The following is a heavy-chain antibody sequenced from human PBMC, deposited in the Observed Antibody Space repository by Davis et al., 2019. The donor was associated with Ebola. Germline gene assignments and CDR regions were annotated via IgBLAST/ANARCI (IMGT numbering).Heavy chain of an antibody. CDR3: ARGKRGPVGWFDP. V-gene: IGHV1-69*13. Sequence: SVKVSCKASGYTFTGYYMHWVRQAPGQGLEWMGGIIPIFGTANYAQKFQGRVTITADESTSTAYMELSSLRSEDTAVYYCARGKRGPVGWFDPWGQGTLVTVSS. CDR2: IIPIFGTA. D-gene: IGHD1-1*01. CDR1: GYTFTGYY. J-gene: IGHJ5*02.